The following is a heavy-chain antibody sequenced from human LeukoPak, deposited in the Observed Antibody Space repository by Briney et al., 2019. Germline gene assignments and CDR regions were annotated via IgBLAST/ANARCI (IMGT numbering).Heavy chain of an antibody. Sequence: SETLSLTCTVSGGSISSGSYYWSWFRQPAGKGLGWIGRIYTSGTTNYTPSLKSRVTISIDTSKNQFSLKLSSVTAADTAVYYCARGYCINGVCYYNAFDIWGQGTMVTVFS. D-gene: IGHD2-8*01. V-gene: IGHV4-61*02. J-gene: IGHJ3*02. CDR2: IYTSGTT. CDR3: ARGYCINGVCYYNAFDI. CDR1: GGSISSGSYY.